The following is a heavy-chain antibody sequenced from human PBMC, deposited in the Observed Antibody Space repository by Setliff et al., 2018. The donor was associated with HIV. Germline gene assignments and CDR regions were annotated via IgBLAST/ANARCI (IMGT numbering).Heavy chain of an antibody. CDR1: GYAISSGYY. CDR2: IYNRGST. D-gene: IGHD3-10*01. J-gene: IGHJ4*02. CDR3: ARELLRSWDGSENSYKPYYFDY. V-gene: IGHV4-38-2*02. Sequence: SETLSLTCTVSGYAISSGYYWGWIRRPPGKGLEWIGSIYNRGSTYYNPSLKSRVTISVDTSKNQFSLKLSSVTAADTAVYYCARELLRSWDGSENSYKPYYFDYWGQGTLVTVSS.